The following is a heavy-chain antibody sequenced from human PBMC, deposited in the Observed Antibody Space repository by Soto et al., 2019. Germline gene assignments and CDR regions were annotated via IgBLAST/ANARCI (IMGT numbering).Heavy chain of an antibody. D-gene: IGHD3-16*01. CDR2: IFHSGST. CDR1: DGSISSGAYS. J-gene: IGHJ4*02. CDR3: ARGNAYFYAEIDY. V-gene: IGHV4-30-2*01. Sequence: QLQLQESGSGLVKPSQTLSLTCAVSDGSISSGAYSWSWIRQPPGKGLEWIGYIFHSGSTYYNPSLKSRVTKSVDRSKNQFSLKLSSVTAADTAVYYSARGNAYFYAEIDYWGQGALFTVSS.